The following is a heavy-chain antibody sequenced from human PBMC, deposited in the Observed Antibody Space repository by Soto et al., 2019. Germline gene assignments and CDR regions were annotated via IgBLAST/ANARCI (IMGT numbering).Heavy chain of an antibody. V-gene: IGHV3-33*01. CDR1: GFTFRSYG. D-gene: IGHD5-12*01. CDR2: IWYDGSNK. CDR3: ARDGGLVATINYYFEY. Sequence: QVQLVESGGGVVQPGRSLRLSCAASGFTFRSYGMHWVRQAPGKGLEWVAVIWYDGSNKYYADSVKGRFTISRDNSKNTLYLQMNSLRAEDTAVYYCARDGGLVATINYYFEYWGQGTLVTVSS. J-gene: IGHJ4*02.